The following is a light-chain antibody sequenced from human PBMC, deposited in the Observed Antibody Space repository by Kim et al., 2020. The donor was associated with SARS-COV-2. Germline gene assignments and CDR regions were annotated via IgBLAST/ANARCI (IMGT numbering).Light chain of an antibody. V-gene: IGKV3-15*01. CDR1: QSVSSN. CDR3: QQYNNWPLYT. J-gene: IGKJ2*01. CDR2: DTS. Sequence: EIVMTQSPATLSVSPGERATLSCRASQSVSSNLAWYQQKPGQAPRLLIYDTSTSATGIPTRFSGSGSGTEFTLTISSLQSEDFAVYYCQQYNNWPLYTFGQGTKLDI.